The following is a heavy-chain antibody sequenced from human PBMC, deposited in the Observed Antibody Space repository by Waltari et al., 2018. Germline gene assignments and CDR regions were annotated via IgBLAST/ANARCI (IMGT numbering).Heavy chain of an antibody. CDR3: ARPLRPDYGDMDAFDI. D-gene: IGHD4-17*01. V-gene: IGHV1-69*12. CDR2: IIPIFGTA. CDR1: GGTFSSDA. Sequence: QVQLVQSGAEVKKPGSSVKVSCKASGGTFSSDAISWVRQAPGKGLEGMGGIIPIFGTANYEQKFQGRVTITADESTSTAYMELSSLRSEDTAVYYCARPLRPDYGDMDAFDIWGQGTMVTVSS. J-gene: IGHJ3*02.